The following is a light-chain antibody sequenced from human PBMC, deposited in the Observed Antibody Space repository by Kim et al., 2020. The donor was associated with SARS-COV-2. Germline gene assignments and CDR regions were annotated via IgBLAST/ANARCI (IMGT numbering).Light chain of an antibody. CDR2: QDN. J-gene: IGLJ1*01. V-gene: IGLV3-1*01. CDR3: QAWDSSTYV. CDR1: KLGDKY. Sequence: SSELTQPPSVSVFPGQTASITCSGDKLGDKYASWYQQKSGQSPVLVIYQDNKRPSGIPERFSGSNSGNTATLTISGTQAMDEADYYCQAWDSSTYVFGPGTEVTVL.